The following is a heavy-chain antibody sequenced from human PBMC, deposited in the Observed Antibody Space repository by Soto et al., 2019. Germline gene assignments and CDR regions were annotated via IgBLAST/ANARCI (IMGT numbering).Heavy chain of an antibody. CDR2: ISGSGGST. V-gene: IGHV3-23*01. CDR1: GFTFSSYA. CDR3: AKDLKNGLRDGIYYYYGMVV. J-gene: IGHJ6*02. Sequence: GGSLRLSCAASGFTFSSYAMSWVRQAPGKGLEWVSAISGSGGSTYYADSVKGRFTISRDNSKNTLYLQMNSLRAEDTAVYYCAKDLKNGLRDGIYYYYGMVVWGQGTTVTVSS. D-gene: IGHD2-8*01.